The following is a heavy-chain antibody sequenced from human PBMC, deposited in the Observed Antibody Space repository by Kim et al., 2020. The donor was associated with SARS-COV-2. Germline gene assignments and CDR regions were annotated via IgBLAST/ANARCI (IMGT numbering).Heavy chain of an antibody. V-gene: IGHV7-4-1*02. CDR3: ARGVIIKDFDY. Sequence: PTYAQGFTGRFVFSLDTPVSTAYLQISSLKAEDTAVYYCARGVIIKDFDYWGQGTLVTVSS. J-gene: IGHJ4*02. D-gene: IGHD3-10*01. CDR2: P.